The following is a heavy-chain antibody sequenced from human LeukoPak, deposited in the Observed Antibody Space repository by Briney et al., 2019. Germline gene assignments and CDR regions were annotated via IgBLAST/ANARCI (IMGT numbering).Heavy chain of an antibody. CDR2: IYTSGST. CDR3: ARGQFLEWLLPNNWFDP. D-gene: IGHD3-3*01. J-gene: IGHJ5*02. CDR1: GGSFSGHY. V-gene: IGHV4-4*07. Sequence: SETLSLTCDVSGGSFSGHYWSWIRQPPGKGLEWIGRIYTSGSTNYNPSLKSRVTISVDTSKNQFSLKLSSVTAADTAVYYCARGQFLEWLLPNNWFDPWGQGTLVTVSS.